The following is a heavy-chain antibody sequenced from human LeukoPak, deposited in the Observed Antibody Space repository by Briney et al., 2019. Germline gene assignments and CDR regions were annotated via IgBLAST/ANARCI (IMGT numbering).Heavy chain of an antibody. D-gene: IGHD3-3*01. J-gene: IGHJ5*02. CDR3: ARGSDDFWSGQNWFDP. CDR1: GYIFTGYD. CDR2: MNPNSGNT. V-gene: IGHV1-8*01. Sequence: AASVKVSCKASGYIFTGYDINWVRQATGQGLEWMGSMNPNSGNTGYAQKFQGRDTMTRNTSISTAYMELSSLRSEDTAVYYCARGSDDFWSGQNWFDPWGQGTLVTVSS.